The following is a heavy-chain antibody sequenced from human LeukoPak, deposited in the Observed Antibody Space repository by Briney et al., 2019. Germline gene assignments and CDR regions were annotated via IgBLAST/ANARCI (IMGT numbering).Heavy chain of an antibody. Sequence: NHGESLKISCKGSGYSFTNYWIGWVRQMPGKGLERMGIVYPGDSNTRYNPSFQGQVTISADKTISTAYLQWSSLKASDTAMYYCARHASPVVITDSWGQGTLVTVSS. D-gene: IGHD3-22*01. CDR2: VYPGDSNT. CDR3: ARHASPVVITDS. CDR1: GYSFTNYW. J-gene: IGHJ1*01. V-gene: IGHV5-51*01.